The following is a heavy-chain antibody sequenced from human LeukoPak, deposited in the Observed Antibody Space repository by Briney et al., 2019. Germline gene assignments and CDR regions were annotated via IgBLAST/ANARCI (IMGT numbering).Heavy chain of an antibody. CDR2: IYYSGST. CDR3: ARGGYDFWSGSKNWFDP. J-gene: IGHJ5*02. D-gene: IGHD3-3*01. CDR1: GGSISSYY. Sequence: SETLSLTCTLSGGSISSYYWSWIRQPPGKGLEWIGYIYYSGSTNYNPSLKSRATISVDTSKNQFSLKLSSVTAADTAVYYCARGGYDFWSGSKNWFDPWGQGTLVTVSS. V-gene: IGHV4-59*01.